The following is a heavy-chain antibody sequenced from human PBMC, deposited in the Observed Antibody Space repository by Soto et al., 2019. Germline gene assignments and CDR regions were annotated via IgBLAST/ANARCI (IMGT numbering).Heavy chain of an antibody. CDR2: ISGSGGST. CDR1: GFTFSSYA. CDR3: AKATLRFLEWLVRGYYFDY. D-gene: IGHD3-3*01. Sequence: EVQLLESGGGLVQPGGSLRLSCAASGFTFSSYAMSWVRQAPGKGLEWVSAISGSGGSTYYADSVKGRFTISRDNSKNTLYLQMNSLRAEDTAVYYCAKATLRFLEWLVRGYYFDYWGQGTLVTVSS. J-gene: IGHJ4*02. V-gene: IGHV3-23*01.